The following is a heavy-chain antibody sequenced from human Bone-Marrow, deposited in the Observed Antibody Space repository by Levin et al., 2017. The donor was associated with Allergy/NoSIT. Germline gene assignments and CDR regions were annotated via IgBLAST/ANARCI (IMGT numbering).Heavy chain of an antibody. V-gene: IGHV3-21*01. J-gene: IGHJ5*02. Sequence: GGSLRLSCAASGFTFSSYSMNWVRQAPGKGLEWVSSISSSSSYIYYADSVKGRFTISRDNAKNSLYLQMNSLRAEDTAVYYCARGRGGFWSVTRTGNWFDPWGQGTLVTVSS. D-gene: IGHD3-3*01. CDR2: ISSSSSYI. CDR1: GFTFSSYS. CDR3: ARGRGGFWSVTRTGNWFDP.